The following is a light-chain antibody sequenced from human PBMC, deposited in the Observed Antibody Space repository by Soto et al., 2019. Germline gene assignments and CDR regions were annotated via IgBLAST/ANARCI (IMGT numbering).Light chain of an antibody. CDR3: SSYTPRSITP. V-gene: IGLV2-14*03. CDR2: DVT. Sequence: QSALTQPASVSGAPGQAITISYTGTSSDVGGYSYVSWYQHHPGKAPKLLIYDVTTRPSGVSDRFSGSKSGNTASLTISGLQAEDEADYYCSSYTPRSITPFGTGNKVTVL. CDR1: SSDVGGYSY. J-gene: IGLJ1*01.